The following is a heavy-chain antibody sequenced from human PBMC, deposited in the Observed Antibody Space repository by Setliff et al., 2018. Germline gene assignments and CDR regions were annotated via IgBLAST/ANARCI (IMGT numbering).Heavy chain of an antibody. D-gene: IGHD5-12*01. V-gene: IGHV1-3*01. CDR3: ARDRWPSGYDY. CDR2: INAGNGNT. Sequence: ASVKVSCKASGYTFTNYAIHWVRQAPGQRLEWMGWINAGNGNTKYSQNFQGRVTITRDTSTSTAYMELSSLRSEDTAVYYCARDRWPSGYDYWGQGTLVTVSS. CDR1: GYTFTNYA. J-gene: IGHJ4*02.